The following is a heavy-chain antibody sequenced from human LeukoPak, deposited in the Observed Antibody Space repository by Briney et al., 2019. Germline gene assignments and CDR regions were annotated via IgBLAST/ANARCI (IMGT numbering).Heavy chain of an antibody. J-gene: IGHJ4*02. V-gene: IGHV1-2*02. CDR3: ARDTALWSGYYIDY. Sequence: ATVKVSCKASGYTFTGYYMHWVGQAPEQGLEWMGWINPNSGGTNYAQKFQGRVTMTRDTSISTAYMELSRLRSDDTAVYYCARDTALWSGYYIDYWGQGTLVTVSS. CDR2: INPNSGGT. CDR1: GYTFTGYY. D-gene: IGHD3-3*01.